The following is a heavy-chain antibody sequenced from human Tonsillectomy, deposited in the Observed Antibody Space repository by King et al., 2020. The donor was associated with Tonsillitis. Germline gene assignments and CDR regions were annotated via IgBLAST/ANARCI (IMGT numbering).Heavy chain of an antibody. D-gene: IGHD2-21*02. CDR2: ISGSGGST. CDR3: AKFDPIEGDEPPLAFDI. V-gene: IGHV3-23*04. Sequence: VQLVESGGGLVQPGGSLRLSCAASGFTFSSYAMSWVRQAPGKGLEWVSAISGSGGSTYYADSVKGRFTISRDNSKNTLYLQMNSLRAEDTAVYYCAKFDPIEGDEPPLAFDIWGQGTMVTVSS. CDR1: GFTFSSYA. J-gene: IGHJ3*02.